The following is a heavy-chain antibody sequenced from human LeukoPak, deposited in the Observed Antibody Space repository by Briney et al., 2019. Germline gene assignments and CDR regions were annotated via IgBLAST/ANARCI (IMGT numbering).Heavy chain of an antibody. Sequence: SETLSLTCTVSGYSISSGYYWGWIRQPSGKGLEWIGNIYHSGYTYYNPSLKSRVTISVDTSKNQFSLELSSVTAADTAVYYCARDGGGTIFGVVTMGAFDIWGQGTMVTVSS. D-gene: IGHD3-3*01. V-gene: IGHV4-38-2*02. CDR2: IYHSGYT. CDR3: ARDGGGTIFGVVTMGAFDI. CDR1: GYSISSGYY. J-gene: IGHJ3*02.